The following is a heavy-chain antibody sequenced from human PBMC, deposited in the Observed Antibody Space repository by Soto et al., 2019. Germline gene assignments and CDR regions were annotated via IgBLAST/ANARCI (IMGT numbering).Heavy chain of an antibody. CDR2: IYYSGST. J-gene: IGHJ5*02. CDR3: ARGQLLLVSVYNWFDP. CDR1: GGSISSSSYY. Sequence: SSETLSLTCTVSGGSISSSSYYWGWIRQPPGKGLEWIGSIYYSGSTYYNPSLKSRVTISVDTSKNQFSLKLSSVTAADTAVYYCARGQLLLVSVYNWFDPWGQGTLVTVSS. V-gene: IGHV4-39*01. D-gene: IGHD2-2*01.